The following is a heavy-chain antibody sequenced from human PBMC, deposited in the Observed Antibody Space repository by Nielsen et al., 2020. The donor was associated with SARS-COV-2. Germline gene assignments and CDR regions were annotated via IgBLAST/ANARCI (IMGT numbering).Heavy chain of an antibody. J-gene: IGHJ6*02. V-gene: IGHV3-9*01. D-gene: IGHD6-13*01. CDR1: GFTFDDYA. Sequence: GGSLRLSCAASGFTFDDYAMHWVRQAPGKGLEWVSGISWNSGSIGYADSVKGRFTISRDNAKNSLYLQMNSLRAEDTALYYCATLHFSGTGDIYGMDVWGQGTTVTVSS. CDR2: ISWNSGSI. CDR3: ATLHFSGTGDIYGMDV.